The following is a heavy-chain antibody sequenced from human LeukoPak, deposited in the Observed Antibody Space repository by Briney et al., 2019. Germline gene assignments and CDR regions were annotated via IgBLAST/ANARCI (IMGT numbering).Heavy chain of an antibody. CDR1: GGSINNYY. V-gene: IGHV4-4*07. Sequence: TSETLSLTCTVSGGSINNYYWSWIRQPAGKGLEWIGRIYTLGSTNYNPSLKSRVTMSVDTSKNQFSLKLSSVTAADTAVYYCARGRYCSADICSGGDAFDIWGQGTMVSVSS. D-gene: IGHD2-15*01. CDR3: ARGRYCSADICSGGDAFDI. CDR2: IYTLGST. J-gene: IGHJ3*02.